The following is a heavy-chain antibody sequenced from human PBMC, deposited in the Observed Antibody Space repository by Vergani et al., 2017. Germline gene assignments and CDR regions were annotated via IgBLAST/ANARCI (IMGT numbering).Heavy chain of an antibody. CDR2: MYHSGTT. V-gene: IGHV4-38-2*02. Sequence: QVRLQESGPGLVKPSETLSLTCSVSGGSMSGYYWGWIRQPPGKGLQWIGSMYHSGTTYYNPSLKTRATISVDTSKNQFSLSLKSVTAADTAVYYCVRRGYCAGGGCYRLWYFDYWGQGTVVTVSS. J-gene: IGHJ4*02. D-gene: IGHD2-8*02. CDR1: GGSMSGYY. CDR3: VRRGYCAGGGCYRLWYFDY.